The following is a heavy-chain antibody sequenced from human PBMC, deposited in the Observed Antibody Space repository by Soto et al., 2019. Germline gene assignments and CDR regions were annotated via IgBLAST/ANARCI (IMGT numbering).Heavy chain of an antibody. J-gene: IGHJ4*02. CDR1: GGSIGETGDY. D-gene: IGHD6-13*01. CDR3: ARRYSTHFDY. CDR2: IYYSGST. Sequence: SETLSLTCTVAGGSIGETGDYWGWIRQPPGKGLEWIGSIYYSGSTYYNPSLKSRVTISGDTPKNQFSLKLSSVTAADTAVYYCARRYSTHFDYWGQGILVTVSS. V-gene: IGHV4-39*01.